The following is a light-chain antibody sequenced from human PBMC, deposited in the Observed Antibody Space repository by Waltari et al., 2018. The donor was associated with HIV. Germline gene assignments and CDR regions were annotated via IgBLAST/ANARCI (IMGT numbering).Light chain of an antibody. CDR3: LEFLSYSHIS. CDR1: QSVSTY. V-gene: IGKV1-39*01. Sequence: DIQMTQSPSSLSASVGDRVTITCRASQSVSTYLNWYHQRPGQAPNLLIYTSSTLQSGVPSRFSGSGSGTDFTLTISSLQPDDSATYYCLEFLSYSHISFGGGTKVEI. J-gene: IGKJ4*01. CDR2: TSS.